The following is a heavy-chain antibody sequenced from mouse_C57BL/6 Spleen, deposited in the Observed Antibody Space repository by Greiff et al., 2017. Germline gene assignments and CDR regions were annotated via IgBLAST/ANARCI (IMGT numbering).Heavy chain of an antibody. D-gene: IGHD2-3*01. Sequence: VQLQQSGAELVKPGASVKISCKASGYAFSSYWMNWVKQRPGKGLEWIGQIYPGDGDTNFNGKFKGKATLTADKSSSTAYMQLSSLTSEDSAVYFCAREGGYYDYYAMDYWGQGTSVTVSS. V-gene: IGHV1-80*01. J-gene: IGHJ4*01. CDR1: GYAFSSYW. CDR3: AREGGYYDYYAMDY. CDR2: IYPGDGDT.